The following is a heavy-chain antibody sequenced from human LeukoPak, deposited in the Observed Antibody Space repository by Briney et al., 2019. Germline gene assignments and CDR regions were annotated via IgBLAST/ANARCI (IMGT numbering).Heavy chain of an antibody. J-gene: IGHJ4*02. CDR2: IIPIFGTA. D-gene: IGHD6-19*01. Sequence: GASVKVSCKASGGTFSSYAISWVRQAPGQGLEWMGGIIPIFGTANYARKFQGRVTITADESTSTAYMELSSLRSEDTAVYYCARSEQWLVIHLDYWGQGTLVTVSS. CDR3: ARSEQWLVIHLDY. CDR1: GGTFSSYA. V-gene: IGHV1-69*13.